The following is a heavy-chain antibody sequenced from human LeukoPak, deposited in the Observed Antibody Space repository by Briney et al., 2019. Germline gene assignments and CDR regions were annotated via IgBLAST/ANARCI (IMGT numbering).Heavy chain of an antibody. D-gene: IGHD5-24*01. J-gene: IGHJ3*02. CDR2: ISSSSSYI. CDR1: GFTFSSYS. V-gene: IGHV3-21*01. Sequence: PGGSLRLSCAASGFTFSSYSMNWVRQAPGKGLEWVSSISSSSSYIYYADSVKGRFTISRDNAKNSLYLQMNSLRAEDTAVYYCARNAVEMATINGDDAFDIWGQGTMVTVSS. CDR3: ARNAVEMATINGDDAFDI.